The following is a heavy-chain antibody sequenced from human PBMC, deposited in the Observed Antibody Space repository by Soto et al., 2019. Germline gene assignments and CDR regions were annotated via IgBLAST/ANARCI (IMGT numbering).Heavy chain of an antibody. CDR1: GGSVNGYY. Sequence: SETLSLTCAVYGGSVNGYYWNWIRQPPGKGLEWIGEINHTGGTHYNPSLKSRVTMSVDTSKNQFSLRLSSVTAADTAIYYCATRITVFGLLIPPFDPWCQGTQVTVTS. J-gene: IGHJ5*02. CDR3: ATRITVFGLLIPPFDP. D-gene: IGHD3-3*01. CDR2: INHTGGT. V-gene: IGHV4-34*01.